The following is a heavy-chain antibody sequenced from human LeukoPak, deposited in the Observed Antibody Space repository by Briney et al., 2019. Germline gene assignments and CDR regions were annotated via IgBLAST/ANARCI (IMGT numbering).Heavy chain of an antibody. Sequence: ASVKVSCKASGGTFSSYAISWVRQAPGQGLEWMGRIIPILGIANYAQKFQGRVTITADKSTSTAYMELSSLRSEDTALYYCAREKESGGRMAEVDYWGQGTLVTVSS. D-gene: IGHD3-10*01. CDR2: IIPILGIA. V-gene: IGHV1-69*04. CDR1: GGTFSSYA. J-gene: IGHJ4*02. CDR3: AREKESGGRMAEVDY.